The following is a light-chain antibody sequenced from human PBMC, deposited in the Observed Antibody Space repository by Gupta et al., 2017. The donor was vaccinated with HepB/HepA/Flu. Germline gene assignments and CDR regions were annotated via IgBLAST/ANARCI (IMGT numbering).Light chain of an antibody. CDR3: ETSDSNIRV. Sequence: QLMVTQSSSASASLGSSVKLTCTLSSGYSHYSIGWHQQQPGKAPRFLMMGESSGRYTKGSGIPGRFSGSCSGAARHLTISNLQSEDEDDHYCETSDSNIRVFGGGTKLTVL. CDR2: GESSGRY. J-gene: IGLJ2*01. V-gene: IGLV4-60*03. CDR1: SGYSHYS.